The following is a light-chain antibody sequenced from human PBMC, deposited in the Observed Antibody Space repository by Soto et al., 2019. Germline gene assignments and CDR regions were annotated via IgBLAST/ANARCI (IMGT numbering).Light chain of an antibody. V-gene: IGKV3-20*01. CDR1: QSFSNNY. CDR2: GAS. Sequence: EIVLTQSPCALSLSPGERATLSCRASQSFSNNYLAWYQQKPGRAPRLLIYGASNRATGIPDRFSGSGSGTDFTLTISRLEPEDFAVYYCQQYGSSGTFGQGTKVDIK. J-gene: IGKJ1*01. CDR3: QQYGSSGT.